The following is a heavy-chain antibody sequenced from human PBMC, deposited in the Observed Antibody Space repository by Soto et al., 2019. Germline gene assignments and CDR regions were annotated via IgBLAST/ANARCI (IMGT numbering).Heavy chain of an antibody. D-gene: IGHD1-26*01. Sequence: QVQLVESGVDMVQPGRSLRLSCAASGFSFSTNAMHWVRQAPGKGLEWVAVLSYDGNNTYYADSVNGRFTISRDNSKASLYLKMNSLRAEDTAVYYCATNMGPQWELGKLKGDYWGQGTLVSVSS. J-gene: IGHJ4*02. CDR3: ATNMGPQWELGKLKGDY. V-gene: IGHV3-30-3*01. CDR2: LSYDGNNT. CDR1: GFSFSTNA.